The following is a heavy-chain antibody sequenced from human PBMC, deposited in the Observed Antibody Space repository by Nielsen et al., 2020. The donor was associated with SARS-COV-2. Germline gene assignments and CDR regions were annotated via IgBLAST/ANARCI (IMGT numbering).Heavy chain of an antibody. Sequence: GGSLRLSCAASGFTFSSYAMHWVRQAPGKGLEWVAVISYDGSNKYYADSVKGRFTISRDNSKNTLYLQMNSLRAEDTAVYYCAREQNDPSGYYYYGMDVWGQGTTVTVSS. CDR1: GFTFSSYA. D-gene: IGHD1-1*01. V-gene: IGHV3-30*04. J-gene: IGHJ6*02. CDR3: AREQNDPSGYYYYGMDV. CDR2: ISYDGSNK.